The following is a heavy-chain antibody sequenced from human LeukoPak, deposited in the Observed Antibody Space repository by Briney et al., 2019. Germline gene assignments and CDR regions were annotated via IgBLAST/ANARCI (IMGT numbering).Heavy chain of an antibody. D-gene: IGHD1-26*01. Sequence: GGSLRLSCAASGFTFSSSWMSWVRQTPGKGREWVANIKQDGTEKYYVDSVKGRFTISRDNTKNSLYLQMNSLRDEDTAVYYCARQKWEQWPGPFDFWGQGTLVTVSS. V-gene: IGHV3-7*03. CDR2: IKQDGTEK. J-gene: IGHJ4*02. CDR3: ARQKWEQWPGPFDF. CDR1: GFTFSSSW.